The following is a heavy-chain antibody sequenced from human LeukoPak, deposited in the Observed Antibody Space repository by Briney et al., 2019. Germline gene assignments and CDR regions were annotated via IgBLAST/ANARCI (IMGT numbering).Heavy chain of an antibody. J-gene: IGHJ4*02. D-gene: IGHD4-17*01. CDR1: GFSFSTYY. CDR3: ARDRPYGDYWAR. Sequence: PGGSLRLSCAASGFSFSTYYMSWVRQAPGKGLEWVATIKEDGSEKYYVDSVKGRFTISRDNAKNSLYLQMNSLRAEDTAVYYCARDRPYGDYWARWGQGTLVTVSS. CDR2: IKEDGSEK. V-gene: IGHV3-7*05.